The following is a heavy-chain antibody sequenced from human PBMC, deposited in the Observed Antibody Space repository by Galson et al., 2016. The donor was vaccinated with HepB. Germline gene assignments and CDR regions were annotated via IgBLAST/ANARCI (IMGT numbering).Heavy chain of an antibody. CDR3: ARDRGFYSSTWD. CDR2: ISGDGAP. J-gene: IGHJ4*02. D-gene: IGHD2-2*01. Sequence: SLRLSCAASGFTFSSYAMSWVRQAPGKGLEWVSGISGDGAPYYVDSMKGRCTVSRDNSKDTPYLQLISLRAEDTAVYYCARDRGFYSSTWDWGQGTLVTVSS. V-gene: IGHV3-23*01. CDR1: GFTFSSYA.